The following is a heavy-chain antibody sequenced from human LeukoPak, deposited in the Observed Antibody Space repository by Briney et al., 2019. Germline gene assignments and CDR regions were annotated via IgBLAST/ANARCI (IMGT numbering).Heavy chain of an antibody. Sequence: QTGGSLRLSCAASGFTFGSYAMHWVRQAPGKGLEWVSVIYSVGSTYYADSVKGRFTISRDSSKNTLYLQMDSLRPDDTAVYYCATIAARRFDYWGQGTLVTVSS. CDR2: IYSVGST. V-gene: IGHV3-66*01. CDR1: GFTFGSYA. J-gene: IGHJ4*02. CDR3: ATIAARRFDY. D-gene: IGHD6-6*01.